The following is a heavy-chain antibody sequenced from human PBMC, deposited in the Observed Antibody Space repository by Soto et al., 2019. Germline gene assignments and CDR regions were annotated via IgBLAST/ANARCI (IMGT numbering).Heavy chain of an antibody. D-gene: IGHD3-10*01. CDR2: IKSKTDGGTT. CDR3: TTDHVLLWFGEHIDYGMDV. J-gene: IGHJ6*02. Sequence: KAGGSLRLSCAASGFTFSNAWMSWVRQAPGKGLEWVGRIKSKTDGGTTDYAAPVKGRFTISRDDSKNTLYLQMNSLKTEDTAVYYCTTDHVLLWFGEHIDYGMDVWGQGTTVTVSS. CDR1: GFTFSNAW. V-gene: IGHV3-15*01.